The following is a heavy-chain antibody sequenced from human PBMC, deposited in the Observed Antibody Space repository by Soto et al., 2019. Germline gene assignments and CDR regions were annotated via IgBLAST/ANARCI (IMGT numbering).Heavy chain of an antibody. CDR3: VKNSGGFNT. V-gene: IGHV3-23*01. CDR1: GFTFCTTD. D-gene: IGHD3-10*01. CDR2: IDGSGGIT. Sequence: QLLQSGGGLVQPGGSLTLSCAASGFTFCTTDMSWVRQAPGEGLEWVSTIDGSGGITYYADSVKGRFTISRDNSRNTVYLQMNSRRGDDTALYYCVKNSGGFNTWGQGALVTVSS. J-gene: IGHJ5*02.